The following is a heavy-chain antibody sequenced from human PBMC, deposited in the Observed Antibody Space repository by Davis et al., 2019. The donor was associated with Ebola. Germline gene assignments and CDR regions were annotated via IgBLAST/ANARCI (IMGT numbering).Heavy chain of an antibody. D-gene: IGHD1-1*01. CDR2: IYTRGST. CDR3: AKMRGTTGVDY. J-gene: IGHJ4*02. V-gene: IGHV4-4*07. Sequence: PSETLSLTCTVSGGSINNYYWSWIRQPAGKGLEWIGRIYTRGSTNYNPSLKSRVTMSLDTSKNQFSLRLSSVTAADTAVYYCAKMRGTTGVDYWGQGTLVTVSS. CDR1: GGSINNYY.